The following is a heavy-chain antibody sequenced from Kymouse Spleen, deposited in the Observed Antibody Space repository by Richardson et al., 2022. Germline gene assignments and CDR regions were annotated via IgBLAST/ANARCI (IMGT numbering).Heavy chain of an antibody. J-gene: IGHJ6*02. V-gene: IGHV3-21*03. CDR1: GFTFSSYS. D-gene: IGHD3-10*01. CDR3: ARDEGSGSYGYYYYYGMDV. CDR2: ISSSSSYI. Sequence: EVQLVESGGGLVKPGGSLRLSCAASGFTFSSYSMNWVRQAPGKGLEWVSSISSSSSYIYYADSVKGRFTISRDNAKNSLYLQMNSLRAEDTAVYYCARDEGSGSYGYYYYYGMDVWGQGTTVTVSS.